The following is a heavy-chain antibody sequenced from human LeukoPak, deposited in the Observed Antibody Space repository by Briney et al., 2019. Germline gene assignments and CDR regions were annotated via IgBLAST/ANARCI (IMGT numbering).Heavy chain of an antibody. Sequence: ASVKVSCKASGGTFSSYAISWVRQAPGQGLEWMGRIIPILGIANYAQKFQGRVTITADKSTSTAYMELSSLRSEDTAVYYCARGRYGYLDYYYGMDVWGQGTTVTVSS. J-gene: IGHJ6*02. V-gene: IGHV1-69*04. CDR1: GGTFSSYA. D-gene: IGHD5-18*01. CDR2: IIPILGIA. CDR3: ARGRYGYLDYYYGMDV.